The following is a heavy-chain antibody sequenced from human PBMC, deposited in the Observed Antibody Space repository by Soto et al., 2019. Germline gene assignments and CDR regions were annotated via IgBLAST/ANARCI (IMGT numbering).Heavy chain of an antibody. D-gene: IGHD6-13*01. J-gene: IGHJ6*02. Sequence: PSETLSLTCTVSGGSISSYYWSWIRQPPGKGLEWIGYIYYSGSTNYNPSLKSRVTISVDTSKNQFSLKLSSVTAADTAVYYCARVPVAAAGSYYYYGMDVWGQGTTVTVSS. CDR2: IYYSGST. CDR1: GGSISSYY. CDR3: ARVPVAAAGSYYYYGMDV. V-gene: IGHV4-59*01.